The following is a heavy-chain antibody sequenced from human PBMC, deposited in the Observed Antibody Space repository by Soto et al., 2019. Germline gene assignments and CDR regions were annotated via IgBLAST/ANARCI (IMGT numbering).Heavy chain of an antibody. D-gene: IGHD2-8*01. J-gene: IGHJ6*02. Sequence: GASVKVSCKASGYSFTNYHIHWVRQAPGQGLEWLGRINPKSGGTSTAQKFQGWVTMTTDTSISTASMELTRLTSDDTAIYYCARGDSTDCSNGVCSFFYNHDMDVWGQGTTVTVSS. V-gene: IGHV1-2*04. CDR1: GYSFTNYH. CDR3: ARGDSTDCSNGVCSFFYNHDMDV. CDR2: INPKSGGT.